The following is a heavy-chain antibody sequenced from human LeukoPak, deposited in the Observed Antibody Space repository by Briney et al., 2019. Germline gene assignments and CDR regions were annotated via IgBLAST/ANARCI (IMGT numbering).Heavy chain of an antibody. J-gene: IGHJ4*02. V-gene: IGHV3-48*02. CDR3: ARHLSSGGNY. CDR2: ISSSSSTI. D-gene: IGHD6-19*01. CDR1: GFTFSTYS. Sequence: PGGSLRLSCAASGFTFSTYSMNWVRQAPGKGLEWVSYISSSSSTIYYADSVKGRFTISRDNAANSLYLQMNSLRDEDTAVYYCARHLSSGGNYWGQGTLVTVSS.